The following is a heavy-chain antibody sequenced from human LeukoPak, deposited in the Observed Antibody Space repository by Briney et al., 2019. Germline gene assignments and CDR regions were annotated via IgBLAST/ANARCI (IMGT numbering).Heavy chain of an antibody. V-gene: IGHV3-21*01. CDR2: ISSSSSYI. D-gene: IGHD1-26*01. CDR1: GFTFSSYS. Sequence: GGSLRLSCAASGFTFSSYSMNWVRQAPGKGLEWVSSISSSSSYIYYADSVKGRFTISRDNAKNSLYLQMNSLRAEDTAVYYCAGERRSGSYCGYWGQGTLVTVSS. J-gene: IGHJ4*02. CDR3: AGERRSGSYCGY.